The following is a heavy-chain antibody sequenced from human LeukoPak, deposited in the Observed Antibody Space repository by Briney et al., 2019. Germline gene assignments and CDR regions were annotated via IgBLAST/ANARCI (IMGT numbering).Heavy chain of an antibody. CDR1: GYTFTGYC. D-gene: IGHD3-22*01. CDR2: INPNSGGR. V-gene: IGHV1-2*02. Sequence: ASVKVSCKPSGYTFTGYCIHWVRQAPGQGLEWMGWINPNSGGRNYAQKFQDRVTTTRDTSISTVYMELSRLKSDDTAVYYCARGPYDSSGYSDYWGQGTLVTVSS. CDR3: ARGPYDSSGYSDY. J-gene: IGHJ4*02.